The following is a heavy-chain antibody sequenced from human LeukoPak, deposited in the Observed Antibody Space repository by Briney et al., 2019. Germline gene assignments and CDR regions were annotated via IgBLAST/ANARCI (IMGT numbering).Heavy chain of an antibody. V-gene: IGHV3-30*14. J-gene: IGHJ4*02. CDR2: ISYDGTNK. Sequence: GGSLRLSCAASGFTFSSYTMNWVRQAPGKGLEWVTVISYDGTNKYYADSVKGRFTISRHNSKNTLYLQMNSLRAEDTAVYYCARVREFPLAYFDYWGQGTLVTVSS. D-gene: IGHD3-10*01. CDR3: ARVREFPLAYFDY. CDR1: GFTFSSYT.